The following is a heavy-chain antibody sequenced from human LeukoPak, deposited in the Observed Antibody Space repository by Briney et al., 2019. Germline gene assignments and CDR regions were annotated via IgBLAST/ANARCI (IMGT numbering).Heavy chain of an antibody. CDR3: AREGFHWFDP. D-gene: IGHD3-3*01. CDR1: GGSFSGYY. Sequence: PSETLSLTCAVYGGSFSGYYWSWLRQPPGKGLEWIGEINHSGSTNYNPSLKSRVTMSVDTSKNQFSLKLSSVTAADTAVYYCAREGFHWFDPWGQGTLVTVSS. V-gene: IGHV4-34*01. CDR2: INHSGST. J-gene: IGHJ5*02.